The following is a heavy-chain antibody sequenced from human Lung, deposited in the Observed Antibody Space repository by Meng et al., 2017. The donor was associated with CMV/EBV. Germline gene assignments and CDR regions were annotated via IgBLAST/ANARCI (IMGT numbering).Heavy chain of an antibody. CDR3: ARDFSDYCNGSVV. CDR1: GYTFTSYG. D-gene: IGHD2/OR15-2a*01. J-gene: IGHJ4*01. Sequence: ASVKVSXKASGYTFTSYGISWVRQAPGQGLEWMGWISAYNGNTNYAQKLQGSVTMTTDTSTSTAYMELRGLRSDDTAVYYCARDFSDYCNGSVVWGQGTMVTVSS. V-gene: IGHV1-18*01. CDR2: ISAYNGNT.